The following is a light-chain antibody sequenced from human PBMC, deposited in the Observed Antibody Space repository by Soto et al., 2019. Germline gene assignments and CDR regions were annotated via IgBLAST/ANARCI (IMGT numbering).Light chain of an antibody. CDR3: QQNYITPYT. V-gene: IGKV1-39*01. J-gene: IGKJ2*01. CDR1: HSISNF. Sequence: DIQMTQSPSLSVSVGDKVTITCRASHSISNFLNWYQQKAGKAPKLLIYASFNLQSGVPSRFSGSGYEADFPLTISSLQPEDFATYYCQQNYITPYTFGQGTKLEIK. CDR2: ASF.